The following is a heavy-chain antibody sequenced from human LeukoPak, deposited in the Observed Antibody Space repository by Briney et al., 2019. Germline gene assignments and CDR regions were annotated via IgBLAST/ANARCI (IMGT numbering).Heavy chain of an antibody. CDR1: GYTFTSYD. CDR3: ARGWGYCSSTSCYSFFYMDV. CDR2: MNPNSGNT. J-gene: IGHJ6*03. V-gene: IGHV1-8*03. Sequence: ASVKVSCKASGYTFTSYDINWVRQATGQGLEWMGWMNPNSGNTGYAQKFQGRVTITRNTSISTTYMELRSLRSDDTAVYYCARGWGYCSSTSCYSFFYMDVWGKGTTVTISS. D-gene: IGHD2-2*01.